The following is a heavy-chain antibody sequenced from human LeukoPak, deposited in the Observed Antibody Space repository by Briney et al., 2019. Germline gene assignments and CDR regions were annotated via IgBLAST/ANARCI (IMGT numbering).Heavy chain of an antibody. J-gene: IGHJ6*02. V-gene: IGHV1-69*04. CDR2: IIPVLNIA. CDR3: AKDQGLTPPPRYGLHV. CDR1: GGTFSCSA. Sequence: SVSPSRETSGGTFSCSAIAWVRQAPGQGLEWMGRIIPVLNIATYAQKFQGRVTITADTSTSTVYMELSSLRSEETAVYYCAKDQGLTPPPRYGLHVCRQGTTVIVTS.